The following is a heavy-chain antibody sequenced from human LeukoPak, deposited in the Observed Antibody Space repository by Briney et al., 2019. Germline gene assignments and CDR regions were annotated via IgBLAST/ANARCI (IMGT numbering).Heavy chain of an antibody. D-gene: IGHD6-6*01. J-gene: IGHJ6*03. CDR3: AKGGRYSSSSWGGEPYYYYYYMDV. Sequence: SETLSLTCTVSGGSISSSYSYWGWTRQPPGKGLEWIGSIYHSGSTYYNPSLKSRVTISVDASKNQFSLKLSSVTAADTAVYYCAKGGRYSSSSWGGEPYYYYYYMDVWGKGTTVTVSS. CDR1: GGSISSSYSY. CDR2: IYHSGST. V-gene: IGHV4-39*07.